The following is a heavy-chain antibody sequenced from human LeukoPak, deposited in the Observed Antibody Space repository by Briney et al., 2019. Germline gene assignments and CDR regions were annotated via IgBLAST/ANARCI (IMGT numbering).Heavy chain of an antibody. J-gene: IGHJ3*02. Sequence: SETLSLTCTVSGGSISSYYWSWIRQPPGKGLEWIGYIYYSGSTNYNPSLKSRVTIPVDTSKNQFSLKLSSVTAADTAVYYCAREAHYYDSSGYAFDIWGQGTMVTVSS. D-gene: IGHD3-22*01. CDR2: IYYSGST. CDR3: AREAHYYDSSGYAFDI. CDR1: GGSISSYY. V-gene: IGHV4-59*01.